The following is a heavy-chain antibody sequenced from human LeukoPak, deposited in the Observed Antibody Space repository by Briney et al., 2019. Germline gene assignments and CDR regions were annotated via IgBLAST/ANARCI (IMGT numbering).Heavy chain of an antibody. V-gene: IGHV1-18*01. J-gene: IGHJ5*02. CDR2: ISTYNGDT. Sequence: ASVKVSCKASGYXFTNYDINWVRQAPGQGLEWMGWISTYNGDTNYAQNLQGRVTMTTDTSTSTAYMELRSLRSDDTAVYFCARGRDYGDPWGQGTLVTVSS. CDR1: GYXFTNYD. D-gene: IGHD4-17*01. CDR3: ARGRDYGDP.